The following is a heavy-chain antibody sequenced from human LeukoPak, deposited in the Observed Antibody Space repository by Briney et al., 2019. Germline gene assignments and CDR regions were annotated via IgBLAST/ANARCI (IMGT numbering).Heavy chain of an antibody. CDR2: MNPNSGNT. CDR3: ARGNAYYYDSSGYYPDY. J-gene: IGHJ4*02. CDR1: GYTFTSYD. V-gene: IGHV1-8*03. D-gene: IGHD3-22*01. Sequence: ASVKVSCKXSGYTFTSYDINWVPQATGQGLEWMGRMNPNSGNTGYAQKFQGRVTITRNTSISTAYMELSSLRSEDTAVYYCARGNAYYYDSSGYYPDYWGQGTLVTVSS.